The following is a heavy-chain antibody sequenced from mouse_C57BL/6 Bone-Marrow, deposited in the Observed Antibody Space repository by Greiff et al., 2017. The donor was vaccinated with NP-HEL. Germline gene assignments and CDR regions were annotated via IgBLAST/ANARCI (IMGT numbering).Heavy chain of an antibody. D-gene: IGHD2-4*01. V-gene: IGHV3-6*01. J-gene: IGHJ2*01. Sequence: EVKLMESGPGLVKPSQSLSLTCSVTGYSITSGYYWNWIRQFPGNKLEWMGYISYDGSNNYNPSLKNRISITRDTSKNQFFLKLNSVTTEDTATYYCARDRDYDGYYFDYWGQGTTLTVSS. CDR2: ISYDGSN. CDR3: ARDRDYDGYYFDY. CDR1: GYSITSGYY.